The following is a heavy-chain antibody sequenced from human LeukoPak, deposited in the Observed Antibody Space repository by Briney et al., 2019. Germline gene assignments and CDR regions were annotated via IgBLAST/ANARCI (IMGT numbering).Heavy chain of an antibody. J-gene: IGHJ4*02. CDR3: AGVNPFYYDILTGYPYYFDY. CDR1: GGTFSSYA. D-gene: IGHD3-9*01. CDR2: IIPIFGTA. Sequence: SVKVSCKASGGTFSSYAISWVRQAPGQGLEWMGRIIPIFGTANYAQKFQGRVTITTDESTSTAYMELSSLRSEDTAVYYCAGVNPFYYDILTGYPYYFDYWGQGTLVTVSS. V-gene: IGHV1-69*05.